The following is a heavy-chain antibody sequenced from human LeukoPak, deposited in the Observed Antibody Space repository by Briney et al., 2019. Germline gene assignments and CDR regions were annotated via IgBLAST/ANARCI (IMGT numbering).Heavy chain of an antibody. Sequence: SETLSLTCTVSGGSISSSSYYWGWIRQPPGKGLEWIGSIYYSGSTYYNPSLKSRVTISVDTSKNQFSLKLSSVTAADTAVYYCARSAAGKDGKGFFDYWGQGTLVTVSS. CDR3: ARSAAGKDGKGFFDY. J-gene: IGHJ4*02. V-gene: IGHV4-39*07. CDR2: IYYSGST. D-gene: IGHD6-13*01. CDR1: GGSISSSSYY.